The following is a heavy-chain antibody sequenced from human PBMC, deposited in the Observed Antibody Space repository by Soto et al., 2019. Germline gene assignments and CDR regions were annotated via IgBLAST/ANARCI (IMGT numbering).Heavy chain of an antibody. CDR2: INPNSVGT. D-gene: IGHD3-16*01. CDR1: GYTFTGYY. CDR3: ARASSLDY. V-gene: IGHV1-2*02. J-gene: IGHJ4*02. Sequence: ASVKVSCKASGYTFTGYYIHWVRQAPGQGLEWMGWINPNSVGTNYAQKFQGRVTMTSDTSINTAYMELNGLRSDDTAVYFCARASSLDYWGQGTQVTGSS.